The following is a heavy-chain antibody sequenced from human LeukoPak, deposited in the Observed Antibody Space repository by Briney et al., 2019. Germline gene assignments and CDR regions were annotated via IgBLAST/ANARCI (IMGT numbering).Heavy chain of an antibody. D-gene: IGHD1-20*01. CDR3: ARVPGGNWNDESLKTRNWFDP. CDR2: IIPIFGAA. CDR1: GGTFSSYA. J-gene: IGHJ5*02. Sequence: SVKVSYKASGGTFSSYAISWVRQAPGQGLEWMGGIIPIFGAANYAQKFQGRVTITTDESTSTAYMELSSLRSEDTAVYYCARVPGGNWNDESLKTRNWFDPWGQGTLVTVSS. V-gene: IGHV1-69*05.